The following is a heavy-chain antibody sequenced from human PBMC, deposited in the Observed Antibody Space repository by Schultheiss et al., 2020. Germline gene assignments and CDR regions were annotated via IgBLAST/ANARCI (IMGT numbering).Heavy chain of an antibody. V-gene: IGHV4-4*02. J-gene: IGHJ6*02. CDR1: GGSISSSNW. Sequence: SETLSLTCAVSGGSISSSNWWSWVRQPPGKGLEWIGEIYHSGSTNYNPSLKSRVTISVDTSKNQFSLKLSSVTAADTAVYYCARGSMTTGRSYYYYGMDVWGQGTTVTVSS. D-gene: IGHD4-17*01. CDR3: ARGSMTTGRSYYYYGMDV. CDR2: IYHSGST.